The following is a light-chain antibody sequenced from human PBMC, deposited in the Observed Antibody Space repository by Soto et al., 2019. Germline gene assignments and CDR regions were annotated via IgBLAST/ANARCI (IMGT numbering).Light chain of an antibody. CDR3: HQFADSYT. J-gene: IGKJ2*01. CDR2: DVS. CDR1: QSVSSY. Sequence: EIVLTQSPGTLSLSPGERATLSCRASQSVSSYLAWYQQKAGQAPRLLMYDVSIRATGIPDRFSGSGSGTDFTLTIGRLEPEDFAVYYCHQFADSYTFGQGTKLEIK. V-gene: IGKV3D-20*02.